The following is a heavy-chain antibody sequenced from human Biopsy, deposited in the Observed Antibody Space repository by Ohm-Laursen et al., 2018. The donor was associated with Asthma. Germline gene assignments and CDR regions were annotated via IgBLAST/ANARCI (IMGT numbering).Heavy chain of an antibody. Sequence: SLRLSCSASGFTFSSYGMHWVRQAPGKGLEWVAVISYDGSNKYYADSVKGRFTISRDNSKNTLYLQMNSLRAEDAAVYYCAKESGSNYAFDIWGQGTMVTVSS. V-gene: IGHV3-30*18. CDR2: ISYDGSNK. CDR3: AKESGSNYAFDI. J-gene: IGHJ3*02. D-gene: IGHD1-1*01. CDR1: GFTFSSYG.